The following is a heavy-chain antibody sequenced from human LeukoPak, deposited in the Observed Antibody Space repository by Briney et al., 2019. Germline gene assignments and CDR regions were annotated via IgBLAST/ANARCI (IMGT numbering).Heavy chain of an antibody. CDR2: IKQDGSEK. CDR1: GFTFSSYW. J-gene: IGHJ4*02. CDR3: AREDDGDYYVVTVDY. Sequence: GGSLRLSCAASGFTFSSYWMSWVRQAPGKGLEWVANIKQDGSEKYYVDSVKGRFTISRDNAKNSLYLQMNSLRAEDTAVYYCAREDDGDYYVVTVDYWGQGTLVTVSS. V-gene: IGHV3-7*01. D-gene: IGHD4-17*01.